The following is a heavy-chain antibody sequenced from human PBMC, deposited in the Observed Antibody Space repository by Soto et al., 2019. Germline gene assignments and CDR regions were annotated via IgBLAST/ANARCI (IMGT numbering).Heavy chain of an antibody. J-gene: IGHJ4*02. V-gene: IGHV4-59*01. D-gene: IGHD3-10*01. CDR2: IYYSGST. CDR1: GGSISSYY. Sequence: SETLSLTCTVSGGSISSYYWSWIRQPPGKGLEWIGYIYYSGSTNCNPSLKSRVTISVDTSKNQFSLKLSSVTAADTAVYYCAGAPRGNYGYPSYFDYWGQGTLVTVSS. CDR3: AGAPRGNYGYPSYFDY.